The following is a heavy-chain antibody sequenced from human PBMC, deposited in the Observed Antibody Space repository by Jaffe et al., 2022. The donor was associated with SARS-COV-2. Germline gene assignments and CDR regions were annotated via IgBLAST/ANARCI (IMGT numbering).Heavy chain of an antibody. Sequence: EVQLVESGGGLVQPGRSLRLSCAASGFTFDDYAMHWVRQAPGKGLEWVSGISWNSGSIGYADSVKGRFTISRDNAKNSLYLQMNSLRAEDTALYYCAKDYPGAAGLFQHWGQGTLVTVSS. V-gene: IGHV3-9*01. CDR1: GFTFDDYA. J-gene: IGHJ1*01. D-gene: IGHD6-13*01. CDR3: AKDYPGAAGLFQH. CDR2: ISWNSGSI.